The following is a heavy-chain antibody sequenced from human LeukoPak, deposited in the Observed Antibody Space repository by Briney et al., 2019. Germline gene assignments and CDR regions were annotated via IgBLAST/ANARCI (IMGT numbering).Heavy chain of an antibody. CDR3: ARGGSSWLEKANGYFQH. V-gene: IGHV4-31*03. CDR2: IYYSGST. D-gene: IGHD6-13*01. Sequence: SETLSLTCTVSGGSISSGGYYWSWIRQHPGKGLEWIGYIYYSGSTYYNPSLKSRVIISVDTSKNQFSLKLSSVTAADTAVYYCARGGSSWLEKANGYFQHWGQGTLVTVSS. CDR1: GGSISSGGYY. J-gene: IGHJ1*01.